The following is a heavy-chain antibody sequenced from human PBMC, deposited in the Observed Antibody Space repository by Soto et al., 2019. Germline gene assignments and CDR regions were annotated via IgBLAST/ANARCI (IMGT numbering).Heavy chain of an antibody. V-gene: IGHV1-3*01. J-gene: IGHJ4*02. Sequence: VASVKVSCKASGYTFSNYVLHWVRQAPGQSLEWMGWIHAGDGNTKYSQSFQGRIIITTDTSADTVYMELSSLTSEDTAVYYCAKDLGWIAALDFWGQGTLVTVSS. CDR2: IHAGDGNT. CDR3: AKDLGWIAALDF. D-gene: IGHD2-21*01. CDR1: GYTFSNYV.